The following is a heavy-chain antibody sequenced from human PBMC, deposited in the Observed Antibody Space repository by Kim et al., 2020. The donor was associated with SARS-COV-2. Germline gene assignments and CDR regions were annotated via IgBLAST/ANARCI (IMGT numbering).Heavy chain of an antibody. CDR2: NT. Sequence: NTNYAQKLQGRVTMTTDTSTSTAYMELRSLRSDDTAVYYCARDTLGYFDYWGQGTLVTVSS. J-gene: IGHJ4*02. CDR3: ARDTLGYFDY. V-gene: IGHV1-18*01.